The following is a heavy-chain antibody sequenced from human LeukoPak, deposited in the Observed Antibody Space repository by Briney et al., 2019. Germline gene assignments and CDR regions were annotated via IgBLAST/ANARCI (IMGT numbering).Heavy chain of an antibody. Sequence: PSETLSLTCAVYGGSFSGYYWSWIRQPPGKGLEWIGEINHSGSTNYNPSLKSRVTISVDTSKNQFSLKQSSVTAADTAVYYCARTNYYGSGSYYRYFDYWGQGTLVTVSS. CDR1: GGSFSGYY. D-gene: IGHD3-10*01. CDR2: INHSGST. V-gene: IGHV4-34*01. J-gene: IGHJ4*02. CDR3: ARTNYYGSGSYYRYFDY.